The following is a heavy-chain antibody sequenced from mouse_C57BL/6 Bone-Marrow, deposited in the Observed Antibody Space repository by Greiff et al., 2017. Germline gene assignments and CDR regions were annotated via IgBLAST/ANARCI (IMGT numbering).Heavy chain of an antibody. CDR1: GFTFSSYG. J-gene: IGHJ4*01. CDR2: ISSGGSYT. D-gene: IGHD1-3*01. Sequence: EVNLVESGGDLVKPGGSLKLSCAASGFTFSSYGMSWVRQTPDKRLEWVATISSGGSYTYYPDSVKGRFTISRDNAKNTLYLQMSSLKSEDTAMYYCARRRSSRAMDYWGQGTSVTVSS. V-gene: IGHV5-6*02. CDR3: ARRRSSRAMDY.